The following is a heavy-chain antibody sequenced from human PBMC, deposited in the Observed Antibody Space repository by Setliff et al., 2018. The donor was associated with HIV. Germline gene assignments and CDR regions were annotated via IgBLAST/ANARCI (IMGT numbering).Heavy chain of an antibody. D-gene: IGHD3-3*01. V-gene: IGHV4-34*01. J-gene: IGHJ4*02. CDR2: INDSGDT. CDR3: ARDQSDWFY. Sequence: SETLSLTCAVYGGSFTGYFWSWIRQSPGKGLEWIGEINDSGDTNYNPSLKSRVTISVVTSKNQFSLRLNSVTAADTAVYYCARDQSDWFYWGQGTLVTVS. CDR1: GGSFTGYF.